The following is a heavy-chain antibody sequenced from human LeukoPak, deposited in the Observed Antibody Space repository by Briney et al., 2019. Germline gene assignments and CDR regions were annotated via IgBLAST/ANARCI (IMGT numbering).Heavy chain of an antibody. Sequence: SVKVSCKASGGTFSSYAISWVRLAPGQGLEWMGGIIPIFGTANYAQKFQGRVTITTDESTSTAYMELSSLRSEDTAVYYCARADFWSGYYTGITDNWFDPWGQGTLVTVSS. D-gene: IGHD3-3*01. CDR1: GGTFSSYA. V-gene: IGHV1-69*05. CDR2: IIPIFGTA. J-gene: IGHJ5*02. CDR3: ARADFWSGYYTGITDNWFDP.